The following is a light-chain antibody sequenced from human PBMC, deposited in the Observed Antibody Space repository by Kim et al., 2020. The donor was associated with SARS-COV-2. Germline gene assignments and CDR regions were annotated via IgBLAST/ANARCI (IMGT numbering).Light chain of an antibody. J-gene: IGKJ2*01. Sequence: VSPGEKATHSCRASQSVSSNLAWYQQKPGQSPRLLIYGASTRATGIPARFSGSGSGTEFTLTISSLQSEDFAVYSCQQYNNWPPYTFGQGTKLEIK. CDR3: QQYNNWPPYT. CDR1: QSVSSN. CDR2: GAS. V-gene: IGKV3-15*01.